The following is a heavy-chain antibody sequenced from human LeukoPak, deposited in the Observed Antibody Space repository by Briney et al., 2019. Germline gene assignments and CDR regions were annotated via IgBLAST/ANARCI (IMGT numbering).Heavy chain of an antibody. J-gene: IGHJ4*02. CDR1: GGSISSYC. Sequence: ASETLSLTCTVSGGSISSYCWSWIRQPPGKGLEWIGYICSSGSANYNPSLKSRVTISVDTSKNQFSLKLSSVTAADTAVYYCARTRYYYNSRSYGAPYYFDYWGQGTLVTVSS. V-gene: IGHV4-4*08. CDR3: ARTRYYYNSRSYGAPYYFDY. CDR2: ICSSGSA. D-gene: IGHD3-10*01.